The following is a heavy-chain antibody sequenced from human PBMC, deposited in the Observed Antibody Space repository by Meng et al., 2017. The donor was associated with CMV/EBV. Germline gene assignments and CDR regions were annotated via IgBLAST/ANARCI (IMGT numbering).Heavy chain of an antibody. CDR3: ARVSGYFDWLLYENWFDP. Sequence: SETLSLTCAVYGGSFSGYYWSWIRQPPGKGLEWIGEINHSGSTNYNPSLKSRVTISVDTSKTQFSLKLSSVTAADTAVYYCARVSGYFDWLLYENWFDPWGQGTLVTVSS. CDR1: GGSFSGYY. CDR2: INHSGST. D-gene: IGHD3-9*01. J-gene: IGHJ5*02. V-gene: IGHV4-34*01.